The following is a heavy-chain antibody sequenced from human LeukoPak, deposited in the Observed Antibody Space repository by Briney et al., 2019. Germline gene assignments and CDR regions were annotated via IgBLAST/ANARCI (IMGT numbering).Heavy chain of an antibody. V-gene: IGHV5-51*01. CDR3: AMSKKYDYVWGSYLDLRLPFDY. CDR1: GYSFTSYW. Sequence: GESLKISCKGSGYSFTSYWIGWVRQVPGKGLEWMGIIYPGYSDTRYSPSFQGQVTISADKSISTAYLQWSSLKASDTAMYYCAMSKKYDYVWGSYLDLRLPFDYWGQGTQVTVSS. CDR2: IYPGYSDT. J-gene: IGHJ4*02. D-gene: IGHD3-16*01.